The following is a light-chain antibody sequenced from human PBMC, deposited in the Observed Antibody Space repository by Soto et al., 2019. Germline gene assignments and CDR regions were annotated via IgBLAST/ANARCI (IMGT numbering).Light chain of an antibody. CDR3: HQSYSTPYT. Sequence: IQITQSPSSLSASVGDRVTITCRASQRIGTYLNWYQQRPWRAPKLLLSPISTLQRGVPSRFSGSGSGTDFTLTITCLQPEDFATYYCHQSYSTPYTFGQGTKLEIK. V-gene: IGKV1-39*01. J-gene: IGKJ2*01. CDR2: PIS. CDR1: QRIGTY.